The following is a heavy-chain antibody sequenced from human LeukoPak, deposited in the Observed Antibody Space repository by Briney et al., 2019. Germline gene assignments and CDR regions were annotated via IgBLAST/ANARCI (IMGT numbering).Heavy chain of an antibody. D-gene: IGHD2-2*01. V-gene: IGHV3-30-3*01. Sequence: PGRSLRLSCAASGFTFSSYAMHWVRQAPGKGLEWVAVISYDGSNKYYADSVKGRFTISRDNSKNTLYLQMNSLRAEDTAVYYCARDHCSSTSCYPNWFDPWGQGTLVTVSS. CDR1: GFTFSSYA. CDR2: ISYDGSNK. J-gene: IGHJ5*02. CDR3: ARDHCSSTSCYPNWFDP.